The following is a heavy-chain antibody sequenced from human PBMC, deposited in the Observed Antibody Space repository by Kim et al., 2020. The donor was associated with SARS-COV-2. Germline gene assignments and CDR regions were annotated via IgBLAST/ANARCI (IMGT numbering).Heavy chain of an antibody. CDR2: ISSSSSYI. CDR1: GFTFSSYS. CDR3: ARDAPYCGGDCYYYYYYMDV. J-gene: IGHJ6*03. Sequence: GGSLRLSCAASGFTFSSYSMNWVRQAPGKGLEWVSSISSSSSYIYYADSVKGRFTISRDNAKNSLYLQMNSLRAEDTAVYYCARDAPYCGGDCYYYYYYMDVWGKGTTVTVSS. V-gene: IGHV3-21*01. D-gene: IGHD2-21*01.